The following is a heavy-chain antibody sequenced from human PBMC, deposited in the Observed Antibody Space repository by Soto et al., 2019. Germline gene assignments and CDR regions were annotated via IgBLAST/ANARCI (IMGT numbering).Heavy chain of an antibody. J-gene: IGHJ3*02. V-gene: IGHV4-34*01. CDR2: ISHSGST. Sequence: QVQLQQWGAGLLKPSETLSLTCAVHGGSFSGYYWTWIRQTPGKGLEWIGEISHSGSTNYNPSLTSRVTMSADPSKSQFSLNLTSVTAADSGVYYCARGECSSIYCFTRWALDIWGQGTVVTVSS. CDR1: GGSFSGYY. D-gene: IGHD2-2*01. CDR3: ARGECSSIYCFTRWALDI.